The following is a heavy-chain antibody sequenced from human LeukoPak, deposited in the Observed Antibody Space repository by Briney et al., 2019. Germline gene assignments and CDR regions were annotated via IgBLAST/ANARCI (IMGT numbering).Heavy chain of an antibody. CDR3: LRGRLLRLERFFDF. D-gene: IGHD1-26*01. Sequence: PGGSLRLSCATSGFTLPHYEIHWVRQAPGKGLEWLSYISTGGDTISYTDSVLGRFTMSADNAMNSLYPQMNNLRAEATATYYCLRGRLLRLERFFDFWGQGTLVTVSS. V-gene: IGHV3-48*03. CDR1: GFTLPHYE. CDR2: ISTGGDTI. J-gene: IGHJ4*02.